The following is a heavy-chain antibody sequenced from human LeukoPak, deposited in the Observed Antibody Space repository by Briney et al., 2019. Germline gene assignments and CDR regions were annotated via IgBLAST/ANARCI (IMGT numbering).Heavy chain of an antibody. V-gene: IGHV3-30*18. J-gene: IGHJ6*02. CDR3: AKSPMGDYYGSGYYYYYGMDV. CDR2: ISYDGSNK. Sequence: PGGSLRLSCAASGFTFSSYGMRWVRQAPGKGLEWVAVISYDGSNKYYADSVKGRFTISRDNPKNTLYLQMNSLRAEDTAVYYCAKSPMGDYYGSGYYYYYGMDVWGQGTTVTVSS. D-gene: IGHD3-10*01. CDR1: GFTFSSYG.